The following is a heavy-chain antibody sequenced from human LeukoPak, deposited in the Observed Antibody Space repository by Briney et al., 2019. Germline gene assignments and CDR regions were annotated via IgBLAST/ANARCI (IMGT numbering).Heavy chain of an antibody. J-gene: IGHJ4*02. CDR3: AHSGLGWELLPLDY. V-gene: IGHV2-5*02. Sequence: AGPTLVNPTQTLTLTCTFSGFSLSTSGVGVGWIRQPPGKALEWLALIYWDDDKRYSPSLKSRLTITKDTSKNQVVLTMTNMDPVDSATYYCAHSGLGWELLPLDYWGQGTLVTVSS. D-gene: IGHD1-26*01. CDR1: GFSLSTSGVG. CDR2: IYWDDDK.